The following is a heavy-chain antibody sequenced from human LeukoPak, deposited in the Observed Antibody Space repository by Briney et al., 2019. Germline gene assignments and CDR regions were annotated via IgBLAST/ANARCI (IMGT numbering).Heavy chain of an antibody. V-gene: IGHV4-59*01. CDR1: GGSINNYY. D-gene: IGHD3-3*01. CDR3: ARKIGYYTSPFDY. CDR2: IYYTGGST. Sequence: SETLSLTGTVSGGSINNYYWSWIRQPPGKGLEWIGYIYYTGGSTTYAPSLKSRVTISVDTSKNQFSLKLTSVTAADTAVYYCARKIGYYTSPFDYWGQGTLVTVSS. J-gene: IGHJ4*02.